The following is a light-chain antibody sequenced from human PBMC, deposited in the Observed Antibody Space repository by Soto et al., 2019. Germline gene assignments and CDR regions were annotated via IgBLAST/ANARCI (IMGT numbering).Light chain of an antibody. CDR1: KLGDKY. J-gene: IGLJ1*01. V-gene: IGLV3-1*01. CDR3: QTWDSTTYYV. CDR2: QDT. Sequence: SYELTQPPSVSVSPGQTATITCSGDKLGDKYASWYQQQPGQSPVLVIYQDTKRPSGIPERFSGSNSGNAATLTISGTQAMDEVDYYCQTWDSTTYYVFGTGTKVTVL.